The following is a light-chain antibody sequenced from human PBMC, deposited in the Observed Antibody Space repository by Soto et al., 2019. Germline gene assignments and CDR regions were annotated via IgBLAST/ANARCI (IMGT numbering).Light chain of an antibody. CDR1: QSISSY. CDR2: AAS. J-gene: IGKJ1*01. CDR3: QQSYSTPPT. V-gene: IGKV1-39*01. Sequence: DLQMTQSPSSLSASVGDRVTITCRASQSISSYLNWYQQKPGKAPKLLIYAASSLQSGVPSRFSGSGSGTDFTLTISCLQPEDFATYYCQQSYSTPPTFGQGTKVEIK.